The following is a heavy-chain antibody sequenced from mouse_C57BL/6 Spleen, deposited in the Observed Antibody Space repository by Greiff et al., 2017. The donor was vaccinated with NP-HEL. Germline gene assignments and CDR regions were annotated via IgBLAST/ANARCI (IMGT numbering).Heavy chain of an antibody. CDR1: GFTFSSYG. V-gene: IGHV5-6*01. CDR3: ARDELASFAY. CDR2: ISSGGSYT. Sequence: EVQRVESGGDLVKPGGSLKLSCAASGFTFSSYGMSWVRQTPDKRLEWVATISSGGSYTYYPDRVKGRFTISRDNAKNTLYLQMSSLKSDDSAMYYCARDELASFAYWGQGTMVTVSA. J-gene: IGHJ3*01.